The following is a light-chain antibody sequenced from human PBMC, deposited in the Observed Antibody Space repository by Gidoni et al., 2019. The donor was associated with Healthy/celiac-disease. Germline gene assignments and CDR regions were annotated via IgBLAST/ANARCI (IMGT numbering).Light chain of an antibody. CDR2: DAS. J-gene: IGKJ1*01. V-gene: IGKV1-5*01. CDR3: QQYNSYWT. CDR1: QSISSW. Sequence: DIQITQSPSTLSASVGDRVTITCLASQSISSWLAWYQQKPGKAPKVLIYDASSLESGVPSRFSGSGSGTEFTLTISSLQPDDFATYYCQQYNSYWTFGQGTKVEIK.